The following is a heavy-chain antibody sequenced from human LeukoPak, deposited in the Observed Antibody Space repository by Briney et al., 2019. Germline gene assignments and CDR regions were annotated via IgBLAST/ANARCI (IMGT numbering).Heavy chain of an antibody. CDR3: AREVQGGPFVVSIPFDY. D-gene: IGHD2-21*01. CDR1: GFTFSSYD. CDR2: ISTGGSAM. V-gene: IGHV3-48*03. Sequence: GGSLRLSSAASGFTFSSYDMNWVRQAPGKGLEWISYISTGGSAMFYADSVRGRFTISRDNAKNSLYLQMNSLRAEDTAVYYCAREVQGGPFVVSIPFDYWGQGTLVTVSS. J-gene: IGHJ4*02.